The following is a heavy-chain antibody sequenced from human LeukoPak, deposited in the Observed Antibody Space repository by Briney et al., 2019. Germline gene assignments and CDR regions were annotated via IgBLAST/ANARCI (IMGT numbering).Heavy chain of an antibody. CDR1: GGSISSSSYY. CDR3: AGRYYYYYYMDV. CDR2: IYYSGST. Sequence: SETLSLTCTVSGGSISSSSYYWGWFRQPPGKGLEWIGSIYYSGSTYYNPSLKSRVTISVDTSKNQFSLKLSSVTAADTAVYYCAGRYYYYYYMDVWGKGTTVTVSS. V-gene: IGHV4-39*07. J-gene: IGHJ6*03.